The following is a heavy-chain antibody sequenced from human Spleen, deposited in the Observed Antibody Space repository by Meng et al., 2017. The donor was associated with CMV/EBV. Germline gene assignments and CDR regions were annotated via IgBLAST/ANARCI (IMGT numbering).Heavy chain of an antibody. D-gene: IGHD1-26*01. CDR2: IYYSGST. J-gene: IGHJ6*02. Sequence: SETLSLTCAVYGGSFTGYHWSWIRQPPGKGLEWIGYIYYSGSTNYNPSLKSRVTISVDTSKNQFSLKLSSVTAADTAVYYCARDKWELLQGDYYYYGMDVWGQGTTVTVSS. V-gene: IGHV4-59*01. CDR1: GGSFTGYH. CDR3: ARDKWELLQGDYYYYGMDV.